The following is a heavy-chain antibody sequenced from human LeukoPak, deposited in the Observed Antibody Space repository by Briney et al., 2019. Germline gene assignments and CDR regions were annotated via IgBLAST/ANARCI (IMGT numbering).Heavy chain of an antibody. V-gene: IGHV4-59*12. Sequence: PSETLSLTCTISGGSIGGDHWSWIRQAPGGGLEWIGYISYTGSTSYNPSLKSRVTMSVDTSKNQFSLKLSSVTAADTAVYYCARDREYSSSSWFDPWGQGTLVTVSS. CDR1: GGSIGGDH. CDR2: ISYTGST. D-gene: IGHD6-6*01. J-gene: IGHJ5*02. CDR3: ARDREYSSSSWFDP.